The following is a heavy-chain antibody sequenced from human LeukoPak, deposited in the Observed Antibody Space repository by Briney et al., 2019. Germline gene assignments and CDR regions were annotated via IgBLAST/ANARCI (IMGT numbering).Heavy chain of an antibody. Sequence: SVKVSCKASGGTFSSYAISWVRQAPGQGLEWMGGIIPIFGTANYAQKFQGRVTITTDESTSTAYMELSSLRSEDTAVYYCARGMYYDILTGPYYFDYWGQGTLVTVSS. CDR2: IIPIFGTA. CDR1: GGTFSSYA. J-gene: IGHJ4*02. V-gene: IGHV1-69*05. D-gene: IGHD3-9*01. CDR3: ARGMYYDILTGPYYFDY.